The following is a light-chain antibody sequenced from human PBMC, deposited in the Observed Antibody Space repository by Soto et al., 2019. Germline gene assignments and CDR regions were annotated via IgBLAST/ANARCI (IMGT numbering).Light chain of an antibody. CDR1: QSVTTY. V-gene: IGKV3-11*01. J-gene: IGKJ5*01. CDR2: DAS. CDR3: QQRSNWPPSIT. Sequence: EIVLTHSPATLSLSPGEIANISCRASQSVTTYLAWYQQKPGQAPRLLIYDASDRATGIPARFSGSGSGTDFTLTISSLEPEDFAVYYCQQRSNWPPSITFGQGTRLEIK.